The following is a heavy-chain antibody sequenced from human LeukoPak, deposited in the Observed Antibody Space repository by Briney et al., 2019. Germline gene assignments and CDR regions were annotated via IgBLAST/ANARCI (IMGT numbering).Heavy chain of an antibody. CDR3: ATDPICSGGSCYPTPFDY. Sequence: GASVKVSCKVSGYTLTELSMHWVRQAPGKGLEWMGGFDPEDGETIYAQKFQGRVTMTEDTSTDTAYMELSSLRSEDTAVYYCATDPICSGGSCYPTPFDYWGQGTLVTVSS. CDR1: GYTLTELS. CDR2: FDPEDGET. V-gene: IGHV1-24*01. D-gene: IGHD2-15*01. J-gene: IGHJ4*02.